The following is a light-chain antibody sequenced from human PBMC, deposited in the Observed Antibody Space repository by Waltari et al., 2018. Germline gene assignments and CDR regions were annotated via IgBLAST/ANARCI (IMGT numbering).Light chain of an antibody. CDR1: QTVYSN. V-gene: IGKV3-15*01. CDR2: GAS. CDR3: QQYNNWPRGLT. J-gene: IGKJ3*01. Sequence: EIVMTQSPATVSGSPGERATLSCRASQTVYSNLAWYQQKPGQAPRLLIYGASTRATGTPVRFSGSGSGTEFTLTIDSLQSEYFAIYYCQQYNNWPRGLTFVPGTKVDIK.